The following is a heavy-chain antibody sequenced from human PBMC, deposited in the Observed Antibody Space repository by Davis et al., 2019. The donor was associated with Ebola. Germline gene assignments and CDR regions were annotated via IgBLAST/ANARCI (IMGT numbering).Heavy chain of an antibody. V-gene: IGHV4-34*01. D-gene: IGHD6-19*01. CDR3: ARGPSVAGFNYFDY. CDR1: GGSFSGYY. J-gene: IGHJ4*02. CDR2: INHSGST. Sequence: MPGGSLRLSCAVYGGSFSGYYWSWIRQPPGKGLEWIGEINHSGSTNYNPSLKSRVTISVDTSKNQFSLKLSSLTAADTAVYYCARGPSVAGFNYFDYWGQGTLVTVSS.